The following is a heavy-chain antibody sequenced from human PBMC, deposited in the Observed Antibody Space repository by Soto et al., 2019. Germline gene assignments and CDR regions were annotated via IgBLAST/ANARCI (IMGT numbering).Heavy chain of an antibody. Sequence: QVQLQESGPGLVKPSQTLSLTCTVSGGSISSGGYYWSWIRQHPGKGLEWIGYIYYSGSTYYNPSLKSRVTISVDTSKNHFSLTMSSVTAADTAVYYRARVWGFGGMDVWGQGTTVTFAS. CDR2: IYYSGST. J-gene: IGHJ6*02. CDR1: GGSISSGGYY. V-gene: IGHV4-31*03. CDR3: ARVWGFGGMDV. D-gene: IGHD3-16*01.